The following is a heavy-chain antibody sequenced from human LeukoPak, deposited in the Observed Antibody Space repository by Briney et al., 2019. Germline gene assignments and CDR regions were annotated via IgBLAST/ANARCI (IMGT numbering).Heavy chain of an antibody. CDR2: MQQDGSEK. Sequence: PGGSLRLSCAASGFTFSSYWMSWIRQAPGKGLEWVASMQQDGSEKYCVDSVKGRFTISRDNANNSLYLQVNSLRADDTAVYYCARDIGLRKAAPPGWFDPWGQGALVTVSS. CDR3: ARDIGLRKAAPPGWFDP. J-gene: IGHJ5*02. CDR1: GFTFSSYW. V-gene: IGHV3-7*01. D-gene: IGHD6-6*01.